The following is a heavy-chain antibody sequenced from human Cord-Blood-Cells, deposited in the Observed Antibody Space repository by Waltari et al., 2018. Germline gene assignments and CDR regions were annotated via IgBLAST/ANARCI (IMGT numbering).Heavy chain of an antibody. CDR1: GFTFSSYE. CDR3: ARGDWGHPDAFDI. J-gene: IGHJ3*02. Sequence: EVQLVESGGGLVQPGGSLRLSCAASGFTFSSYEMNWVRQAPGKALVWVSYISSSGSTIYYADSVKGRFTVSRDNAKNSLYLQMDSLRAEDTAVYYCARGDWGHPDAFDIWGQGTMVTDSS. CDR2: ISSSGSTI. D-gene: IGHD7-27*01. V-gene: IGHV3-48*03.